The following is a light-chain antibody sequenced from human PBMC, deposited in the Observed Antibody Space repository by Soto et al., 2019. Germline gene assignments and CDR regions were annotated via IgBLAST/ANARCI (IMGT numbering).Light chain of an antibody. CDR1: QSVRTS. CDR2: GAS. V-gene: IGKV3-15*01. CDR3: HQYAFWPYT. J-gene: IGKJ2*01. Sequence: ETVMTQSPGTLSVSPGERATLSCRASQSVRTSLAWYQQKPGQAPRLLIYGASTRATDIPPRFSGSGSGTEFALAIDSLQSEDFAVYYCHQYAFWPYTFGQGTKVDIK.